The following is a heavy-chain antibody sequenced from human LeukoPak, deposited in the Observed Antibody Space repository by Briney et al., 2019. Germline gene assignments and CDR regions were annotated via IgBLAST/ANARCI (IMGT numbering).Heavy chain of an antibody. J-gene: IGHJ4*02. CDR3: VRVGKDILTGYYPGY. V-gene: IGHV3-7*01. D-gene: IGHD3-9*01. Sequence: GGSLRLSCAASGFTFSSYWMSWVRQAPGKVLEWVANIKQDGSEKYYVDSVKGRFTISRDNAKNSLYLQMNSLRAEDTAVYYCVRVGKDILTGYYPGYWGQGTLVTVSS. CDR2: IKQDGSEK. CDR1: GFTFSSYW.